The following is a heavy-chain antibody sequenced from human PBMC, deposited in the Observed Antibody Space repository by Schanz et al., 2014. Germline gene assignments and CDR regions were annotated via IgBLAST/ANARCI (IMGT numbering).Heavy chain of an antibody. CDR1: GFTFSTFG. CDR3: ARDKGGLIPFDY. CDR2: INQAASVQ. D-gene: IGHD2-15*01. J-gene: IGHJ4*02. Sequence: VQLVESGGGVVQPGTSLRLSCAASGFTFSTFGMHWVRQAPGKGLEWVAAINQAASVQYYVDSVKGRFTISRDDAKNSHYLQMNSLRAEDTAVYYCARDKGGLIPFDYWGQGTLVAVSS. V-gene: IGHV3-7*01.